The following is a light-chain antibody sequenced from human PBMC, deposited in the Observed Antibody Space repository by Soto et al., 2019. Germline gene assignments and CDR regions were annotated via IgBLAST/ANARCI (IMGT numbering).Light chain of an antibody. V-gene: IGLV2-11*01. J-gene: IGLJ1*01. CDR1: SSDVGGYNY. CDR3: CSYAGSYTYV. Sequence: QSVLTRPRSVSGSPGQSVTISCTGTSSDVGGYNYVSWYQQHPGKAPKLMIYDVSKRPSGVPDRFSGSKSGNTASLTIPGLQAEDEADYYCCSYAGSYTYVFGTGTKVTV. CDR2: DVS.